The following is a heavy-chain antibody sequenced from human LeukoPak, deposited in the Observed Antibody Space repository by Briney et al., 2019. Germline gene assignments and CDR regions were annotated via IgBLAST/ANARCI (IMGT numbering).Heavy chain of an antibody. CDR3: ASLRPNSNYAGNWFDP. D-gene: IGHD4-11*01. V-gene: IGHV5-51*01. Sequence: GESLKISCKGSGYSFTSYWIGWVRQMPGKGLEWMGIIYPGDSDTRYSPSFQGQVTISADKSISTAYLQWSSLKASDTAMYYCASLRPNSNYAGNWFDPWGQGTLVTVSS. CDR2: IYPGDSDT. J-gene: IGHJ5*02. CDR1: GYSFTSYW.